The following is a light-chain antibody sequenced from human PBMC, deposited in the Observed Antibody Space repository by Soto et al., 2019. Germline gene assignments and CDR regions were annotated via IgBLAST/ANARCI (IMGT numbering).Light chain of an antibody. CDR3: QSADISGTSVV. CDR2: KDS. V-gene: IGLV3-25*02. CDR1: ALSKQY. J-gene: IGLJ2*01. Sequence: SYELTQPPSVSVSPGQTARVTCSGDALSKQYTYWYQKKPGQAPVLVIYKDSERPSGIPERFSGSSSGTTVTLTISGVQAEDEADYHCQSADISGTSVVFGGGTQLT.